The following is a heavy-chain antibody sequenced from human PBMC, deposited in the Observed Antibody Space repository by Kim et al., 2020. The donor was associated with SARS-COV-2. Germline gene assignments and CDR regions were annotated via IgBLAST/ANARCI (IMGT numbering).Heavy chain of an antibody. CDR3: ARDLLYYYDSSEGAFDI. D-gene: IGHD3-22*01. Sequence: ASVKVSCKASGYTFTSYAMHWVRQAPGQRLEWMGWINAGNGNTKYSQKFQGRVTITRDTSASTAYMELSSLRSEDTAVYYCARDLLYYYDSSEGAFDIWGQGTMVTVSS. V-gene: IGHV1-3*01. J-gene: IGHJ3*02. CDR2: INAGNGNT. CDR1: GYTFTSYA.